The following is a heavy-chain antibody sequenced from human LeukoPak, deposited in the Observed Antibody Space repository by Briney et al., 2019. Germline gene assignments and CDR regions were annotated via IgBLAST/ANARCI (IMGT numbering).Heavy chain of an antibody. CDR2: TYPGDSDT. Sequence: GESLKISCKGSGYSFTSYWIGWVRQMPGKGLEWMGITYPGDSDTRYSPSFQGQVTISADKSISTAYLQWSSLKASDTAMYYCARLPGYCTGGVCYRFDPWGQGTLVTVSS. D-gene: IGHD2-8*02. CDR1: GYSFTSYW. V-gene: IGHV5-51*01. J-gene: IGHJ5*02. CDR3: ARLPGYCTGGVCYRFDP.